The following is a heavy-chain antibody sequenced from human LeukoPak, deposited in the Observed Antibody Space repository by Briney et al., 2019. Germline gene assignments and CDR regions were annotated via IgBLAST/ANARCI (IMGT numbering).Heavy chain of an antibody. J-gene: IGHJ6*03. V-gene: IGHV1-8*01. CDR3: ARGHSSSGWYEAYYYYYMDV. CDR2: MNPNSGNT. D-gene: IGHD6-19*01. CDR1: GYTFTSYD. Sequence: GASVKVSCKASGYTFTSYDINWVRQATGQGLEWMGWMNPNSGNTGYAQKFQGRVTMTRNTSISTAYMELSGLRSEDTAVYYCARGHSSSGWYEAYYYYYMDVWGKGTTVTVSS.